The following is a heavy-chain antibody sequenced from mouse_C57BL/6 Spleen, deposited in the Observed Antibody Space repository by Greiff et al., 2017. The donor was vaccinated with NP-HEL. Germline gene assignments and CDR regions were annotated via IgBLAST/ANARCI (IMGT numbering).Heavy chain of an antibody. Sequence: VQLQQPGAELVMPGASVKLSCKASGYTFTSYWMHWVKQRPGQGLEWIGEIDPSDSYTNYNQKFKGKSTLTVDKSSTTAYIPLSSLTSEDSAVYYCARSVYGNYFAYWGQGTTLTVSS. V-gene: IGHV1-69*01. J-gene: IGHJ2*01. D-gene: IGHD2-1*01. CDR1: GYTFTSYW. CDR2: IDPSDSYT. CDR3: ARSVYGNYFAY.